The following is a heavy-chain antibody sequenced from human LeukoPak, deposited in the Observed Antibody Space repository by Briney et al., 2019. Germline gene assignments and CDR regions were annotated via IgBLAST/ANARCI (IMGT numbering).Heavy chain of an antibody. D-gene: IGHD3-22*01. J-gene: IGHJ4*02. CDR2: ISASGAVP. Sequence: GGSLRLSCAASGFRFDSFYMGWIRQVPGKGLDYIALISASGAVPYYAESVEGRFTTSRDNAKNSVSLQMNSLSADDTAIYYCARSLIVASEDYWGQGTQVIVSS. CDR3: ARSLIVASEDY. V-gene: IGHV3-11*04. CDR1: GFRFDSFY.